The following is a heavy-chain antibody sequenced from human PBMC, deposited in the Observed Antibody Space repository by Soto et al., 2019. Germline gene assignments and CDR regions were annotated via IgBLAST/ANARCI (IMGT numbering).Heavy chain of an antibody. V-gene: IGHV1-46*01. CDR2: INPSGGNT. Sequence: XVKVSCKASGYTFTSYYMHWVRQAPGQGLDWKGIINPSGGNTNYAQKSQGRVTITRDTSASTAYMELSSLRSEDTALYYCARYNWNDRYYYGMDVWGQGTTVTVSS. D-gene: IGHD1-1*01. CDR1: GYTFTSYY. CDR3: ARYNWNDRYYYGMDV. J-gene: IGHJ6*02.